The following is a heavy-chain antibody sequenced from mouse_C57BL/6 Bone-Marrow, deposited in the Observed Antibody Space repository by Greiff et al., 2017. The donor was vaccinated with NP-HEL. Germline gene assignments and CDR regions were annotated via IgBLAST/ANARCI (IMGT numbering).Heavy chain of an antibody. V-gene: IGHV5-6*01. Sequence: EVQLLESGGDLVKPGGSVKLSCAASGFTFSSYGMSWVRQTPDKRLEWVGTISSGGGYTYYPDSVKGRSTFSRDNAKNTLYLQLRSLKSEDTAMYYCARQYYSNYFDYWGQGTTLKVSS. CDR3: ARQYYSNYFDY. J-gene: IGHJ2*01. D-gene: IGHD2-5*01. CDR1: GFTFSSYG. CDR2: ISSGGGYT.